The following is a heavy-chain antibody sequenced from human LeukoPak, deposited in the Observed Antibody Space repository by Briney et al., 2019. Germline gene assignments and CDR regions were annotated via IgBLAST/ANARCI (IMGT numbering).Heavy chain of an antibody. CDR1: GFTFTSSA. V-gene: IGHV1-58*01. CDR3: AAPPETDYGDYAAPRDYYYGMDV. J-gene: IGHJ6*04. Sequence: SVKVSCKASGFTFTSSAVQWARQARGQRLEWIGWIVVGSGNTNYAQKFQERVTITRDMSTSTAYMELSSLRSEDTAVYYCAAPPETDYGDYAAPRDYYYGMDVWGKGTTVTVSS. CDR2: IVVGSGNT. D-gene: IGHD4-17*01.